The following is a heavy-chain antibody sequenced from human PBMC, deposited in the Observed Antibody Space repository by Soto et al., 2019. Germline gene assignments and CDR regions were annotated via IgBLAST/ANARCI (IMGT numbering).Heavy chain of an antibody. CDR3: ARRRGFPYYYGMDV. CDR1: GGSLSSSRYY. Sequence: SETLSLTCTVSGGSLSSSRYYWGWIRQPPGKGLEWIGSIYYSGSTYYNPSLKSRVTISVDTSKNQFSLKLSSVTAADTAVYYCARRRGFPYYYGMDVWGQGTMVTVPS. CDR2: IYYSGST. V-gene: IGHV4-39*07. D-gene: IGHD5-12*01. J-gene: IGHJ6*02.